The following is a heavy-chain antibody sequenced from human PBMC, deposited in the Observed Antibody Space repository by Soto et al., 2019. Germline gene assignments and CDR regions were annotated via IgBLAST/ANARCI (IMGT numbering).Heavy chain of an antibody. CDR1: GYTFTSYD. CDR3: ARGRIRITIFGVVTLGMDV. D-gene: IGHD3-3*01. V-gene: IGHV1-8*01. J-gene: IGHJ6*02. Sequence: ASVKVSGKASGYTFTSYDINWVRQATGQGLEWMGWMNPNSGNTGYAQKFQGRVTMTRNTSISTAYMELSSLRSEDTAVYYCARGRIRITIFGVVTLGMDVWGQGTTVTVSS. CDR2: MNPNSGNT.